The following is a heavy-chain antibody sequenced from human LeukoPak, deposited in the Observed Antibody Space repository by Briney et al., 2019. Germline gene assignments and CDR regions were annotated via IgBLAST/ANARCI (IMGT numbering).Heavy chain of an antibody. Sequence: PGRSLRLSCAASGFTFSSYGMHWVRQAPGKGLEWVAVISYDGSNKYYADSVKGRFTISRDNSKNTLYLQMNSLRAEDTAVYYCAQDQKLQPFHYWGQGTLVTVSS. CDR2: ISYDGSNK. CDR3: AQDQKLQPFHY. CDR1: GFTFSSYG. J-gene: IGHJ4*02. V-gene: IGHV3-30*18. D-gene: IGHD2-15*01.